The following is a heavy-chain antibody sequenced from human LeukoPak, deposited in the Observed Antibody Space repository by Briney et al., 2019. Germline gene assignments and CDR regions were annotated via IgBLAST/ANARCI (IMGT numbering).Heavy chain of an antibody. Sequence: SETLSLTCTVSGFSINNGYYWGWIRQPPGKGLEWIGTIYHSGTTYYNPSLRSRVTISVDTSKNQFSLNLSSVTAADTAVYYCGRGGGYYDSSGYSRGDFDLWGRGTLVTVSS. V-gene: IGHV4-38-2*02. J-gene: IGHJ2*01. CDR3: GRGGGYYDSSGYSRGDFDL. CDR2: IYHSGTT. D-gene: IGHD3-22*01. CDR1: GFSINNGYY.